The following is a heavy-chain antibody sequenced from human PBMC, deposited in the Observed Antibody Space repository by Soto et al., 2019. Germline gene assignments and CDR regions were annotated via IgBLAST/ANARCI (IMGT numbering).Heavy chain of an antibody. J-gene: IGHJ6*02. D-gene: IGHD3-16*02. CDR1: GFTFSSYG. V-gene: IGHV3-30*18. CDR2: ISYDGSNK. CDR3: AKDYRGSLDYYGMDV. Sequence: PGGSLRLSCAASGFTFSSYGMHWVRQAPGKGLEWVAVISYDGSNKYYADSVKGRFTISRDNSKNTLYLQMNSLRAEDTAVYYCAKDYRGSLDYYGMDVWGQGTTVTVSS.